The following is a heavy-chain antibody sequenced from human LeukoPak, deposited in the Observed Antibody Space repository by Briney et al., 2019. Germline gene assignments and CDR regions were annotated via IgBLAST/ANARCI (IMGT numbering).Heavy chain of an antibody. CDR3: ARTTVTTLDYYGMDV. J-gene: IGHJ6*02. Sequence: SETLSLTCAVYGGSFSGYYWSWIRQPPGKGLEWIGEINHSGSTNYNPSLKSRVTISVDTSQNQFCLKLSSVTAADTAVYYCARTTVTTLDYYGMDVWGQGTTVTVSS. V-gene: IGHV4-34*01. CDR2: INHSGST. CDR1: GGSFSGYY. D-gene: IGHD4-17*01.